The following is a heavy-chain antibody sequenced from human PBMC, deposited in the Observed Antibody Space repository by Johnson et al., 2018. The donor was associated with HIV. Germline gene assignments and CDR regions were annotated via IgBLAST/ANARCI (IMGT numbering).Heavy chain of an antibody. CDR2: ISYDGSDE. CDR1: GFTFSSYA. Sequence: VQLVESGGGLVQPGGSLRLSCAASGFTFSSYAMHWVRQAPGRGLEWVAVISYDGSDEYYADSVRGRFTISRDNFKNTVYLQMNSLRAEDTAVYYCAKDPPSTGWYAFDIWGQGTMVTVSS. V-gene: IGHV3-30*04. CDR3: AKDPPSTGWYAFDI. D-gene: IGHD1-1*01. J-gene: IGHJ3*02.